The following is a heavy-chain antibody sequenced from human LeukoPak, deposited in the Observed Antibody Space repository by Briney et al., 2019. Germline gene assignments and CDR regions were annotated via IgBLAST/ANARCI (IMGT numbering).Heavy chain of an antibody. Sequence: GGSLRLSCAASGFTFSSYAMTWVRQAPGKGLEWVSVIGVRATTTYYADSVKGRFTISRDNSKNTLSLQMNSLRAEDTAVYYCAKERVLAVALCDYWGQGTLVTVSS. CDR1: GFTFSSYA. CDR3: AKERVLAVALCDY. CDR2: IGVRATTT. J-gene: IGHJ4*02. V-gene: IGHV3-23*01. D-gene: IGHD6-19*01.